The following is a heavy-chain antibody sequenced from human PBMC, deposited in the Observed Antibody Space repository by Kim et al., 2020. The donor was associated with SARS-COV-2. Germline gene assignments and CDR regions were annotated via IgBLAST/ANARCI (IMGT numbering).Heavy chain of an antibody. J-gene: IGHJ6*02. CDR2: IWYDGSNK. CDR3: AKESVAGDGSYYYYGMDV. CDR1: GFTFSSYA. V-gene: IGHV3-33*06. Sequence: GGSLRLSCAASGFTFSSYAMHWVRQAPGKGLEWVAVIWYDGSNKYYADSVKGRFTISRDNSKNTLYLQMNSLRAEDTAVYYCAKESVAGDGSYYYYGMDVWGQGTTVTVSS. D-gene: IGHD1-26*01.